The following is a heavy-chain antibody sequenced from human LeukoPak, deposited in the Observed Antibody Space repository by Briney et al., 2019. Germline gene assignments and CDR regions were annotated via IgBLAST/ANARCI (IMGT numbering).Heavy chain of an antibody. CDR3: ARVGSSWYFGGDGIFDS. J-gene: IGHJ4*02. V-gene: IGHV3-74*03. Sequence: PGGSLRLSCEASGFTFSSYWMHWVRHVPGEGLVWVSRINSAGRSTTYADSVKGGFTISRDNAKNTLNLQMNSLRVEDTAVYYCARVGSSWYFGGDGIFDSWGQGTLVTVSS. D-gene: IGHD2-15*01. CDR1: GFTFSSYW. CDR2: INSAGRST.